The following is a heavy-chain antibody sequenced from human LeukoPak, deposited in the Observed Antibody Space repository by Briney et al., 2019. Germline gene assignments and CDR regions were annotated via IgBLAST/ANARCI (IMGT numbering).Heavy chain of an antibody. J-gene: IGHJ6*02. Sequence: ASVKVSCKASGYTFTSYDINWVRQATGQGLEWMGWMNPNSGNTGYAQKFQGRVTMTRNTSISTAYMELSSLRSEDTAVYYCARYTYYDFWSGYTYGMDVWGQGTTVTVSS. V-gene: IGHV1-8*01. D-gene: IGHD3-3*01. CDR3: ARYTYYDFWSGYTYGMDV. CDR2: MNPNSGNT. CDR1: GYTFTSYD.